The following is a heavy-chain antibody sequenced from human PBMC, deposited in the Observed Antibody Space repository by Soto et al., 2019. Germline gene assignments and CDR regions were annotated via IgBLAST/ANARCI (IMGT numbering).Heavy chain of an antibody. J-gene: IGHJ4*02. CDR2: IYYSGST. CDR1: GGSIISGGYY. CDR3: ARSYYDSSNDY. Sequence: TLSLTCTVSGGSIISGGYYWIWIRQHPGKGLEWIGYIYYSGSTYYNPSLKSRVTISVDTSKNQFSLKLSSVTAADTAVYYCARSYYDSSNDYWGQGTLVTVSS. V-gene: IGHV4-31*03. D-gene: IGHD3-22*01.